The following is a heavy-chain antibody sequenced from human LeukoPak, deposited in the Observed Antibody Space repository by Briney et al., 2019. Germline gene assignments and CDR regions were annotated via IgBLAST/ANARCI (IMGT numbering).Heavy chain of an antibody. D-gene: IGHD3-10*01. CDR2: ISATGEST. CDR1: RFSFNAYA. Sequence: GGSLRLSCAASRFSFNAYAMSWVRQAPGKGLEWVSGISATGESTYYADSVKGRFTISRDNSKNTLFLQMNSLRAEDTAVYYCATYGSGSYYNHDAFDIWGQGTMVTVSS. J-gene: IGHJ3*02. CDR3: ATYGSGSYYNHDAFDI. V-gene: IGHV3-23*01.